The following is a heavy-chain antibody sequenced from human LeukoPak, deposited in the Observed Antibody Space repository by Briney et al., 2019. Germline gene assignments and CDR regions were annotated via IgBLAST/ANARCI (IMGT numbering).Heavy chain of an antibody. V-gene: IGHV3-7*01. D-gene: IGHD1-26*01. CDR2: IKEDGSEK. Sequence: SGGSLRLSCAASGFTFNNYWMSWVRQAPGKGLEWVANIKEDGSEKFHVNSVKGRFTISRDNAKNSLYLQMNSLRAEDTAVYYCAHSGSYPDYYFDYWGQGTLVTVSS. CDR3: AHSGSYPDYYFDY. J-gene: IGHJ4*02. CDR1: GFTFNNYW.